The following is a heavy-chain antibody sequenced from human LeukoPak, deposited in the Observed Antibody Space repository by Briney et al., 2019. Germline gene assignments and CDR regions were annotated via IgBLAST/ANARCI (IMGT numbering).Heavy chain of an antibody. CDR1: GYTFTGYY. J-gene: IGHJ6*03. Sequence: ASVKVSCKASGYTFTGYYMHWVRQAPGQGLEWMGWINTNTGNPTYAQGFTGRSVFSLDTSVSTAYLQISSLKAEDTAVYYCARIGSYYYYYMDVWGKGTTVTVSS. CDR2: INTNTGNP. V-gene: IGHV7-4-1*02. D-gene: IGHD3-10*01. CDR3: ARIGSYYYYYMDV.